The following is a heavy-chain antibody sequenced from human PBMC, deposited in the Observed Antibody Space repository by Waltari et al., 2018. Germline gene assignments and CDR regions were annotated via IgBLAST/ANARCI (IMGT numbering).Heavy chain of an antibody. D-gene: IGHD4-17*01. Sequence: EVQLVESGGTLVQPGGSLRLSCVASGFTFSSCWMTWVRQAPWKGLGWLANINEDGREKFYVDSVTGRFSISRDNAKNSLYLQMNTLTVEDTAVYYCARADYGGSADYDYWGQGTLVTVSS. CDR3: ARADYGGSADYDY. CDR2: INEDGREK. V-gene: IGHV3-7*04. J-gene: IGHJ4*02. CDR1: GFTFSSCW.